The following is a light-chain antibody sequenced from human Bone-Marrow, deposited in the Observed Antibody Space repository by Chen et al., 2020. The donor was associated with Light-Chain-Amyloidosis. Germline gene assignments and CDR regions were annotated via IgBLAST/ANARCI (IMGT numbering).Light chain of an antibody. J-gene: IGKJ1*01. CDR1: QSVGSSY. Sequence: EIVLTQSPGTLSLSPGERATLSCRASQSVGSSYLAWYQQKPGQAPGLLIYGASSRATGIPDRFSGGGSGTDFTLTISRLEPEDFAVYYCQQYGSSPPATFGQGTKVEIK. V-gene: IGKV3-20*01. CDR3: QQYGSSPPAT. CDR2: GAS.